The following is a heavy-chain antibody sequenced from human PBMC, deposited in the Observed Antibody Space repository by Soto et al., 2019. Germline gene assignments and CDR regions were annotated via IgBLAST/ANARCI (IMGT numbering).Heavy chain of an antibody. CDR3: ARGPAHFDTTGYAYCLDY. CDR1: GGSISTDGYN. V-gene: IGHV4-30-4*01. J-gene: IGHJ4*02. Sequence: LSLTCTVSGGSISTDGYNWSWIRQTPGKGLEWIGYLYYSGTSFYNPSLKSRVTISGDTSKNQFSLSLTFVTAADTAVYFCARGPAHFDTTGYAYCLDYWGQGIPVTVSS. CDR2: LYYSGTS. D-gene: IGHD3-22*01.